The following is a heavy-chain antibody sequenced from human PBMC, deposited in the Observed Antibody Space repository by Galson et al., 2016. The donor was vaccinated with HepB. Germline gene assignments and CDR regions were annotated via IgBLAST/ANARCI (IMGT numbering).Heavy chain of an antibody. Sequence: LRLSCAASGFTFSTAAMSWVRQAPGKGLEWVSAISNSGSTTYYADSVKGRFTISRDNSKNTLYLQMNGLRVEDTALYYCAKEFVATGGVVGDYWGQGTLVTVSS. CDR3: AKEFVATGGVVGDY. J-gene: IGHJ4*02. D-gene: IGHD2-8*02. V-gene: IGHV3-23*01. CDR1: GFTFSTAA. CDR2: ISNSGSTT.